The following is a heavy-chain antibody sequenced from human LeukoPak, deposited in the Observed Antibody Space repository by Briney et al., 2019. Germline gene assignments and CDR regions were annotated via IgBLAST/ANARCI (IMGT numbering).Heavy chain of an antibody. J-gene: IGHJ4*02. CDR3: AKEAVEYFDY. Sequence: GGSLRLSCAASGFTFSNSAMSWVRQAPGKGLEWVSALTGSGGGTYYADSVKGRFTISRDNSKNTVYLQMNSLRAEDTAVYYCAKEAVEYFDYWGQGNLVTVSS. V-gene: IGHV3-23*01. CDR1: GFTFSNSA. CDR2: LTGSGGGT.